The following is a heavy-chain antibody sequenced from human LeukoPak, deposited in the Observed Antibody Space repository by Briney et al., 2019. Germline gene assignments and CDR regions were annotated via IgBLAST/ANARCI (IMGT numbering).Heavy chain of an antibody. CDR3: AREGPGYDFWSGSPLSAFDI. J-gene: IGHJ3*02. V-gene: IGHV4-34*01. D-gene: IGHD3-3*01. Sequence: SETLSLTCAVYGESFSGYYWSWIRQPPGKGLEWIGEINHSGSTNYNPSLKSRVTISVDKSKNQFSLKLSSVTAADTAVYYCAREGPGYDFWSGSPLSAFDIWGQGTMVTVSS. CDR1: GESFSGYY. CDR2: INHSGST.